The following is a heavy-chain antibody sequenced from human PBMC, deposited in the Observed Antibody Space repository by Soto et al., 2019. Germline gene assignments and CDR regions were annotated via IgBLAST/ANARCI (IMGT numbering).Heavy chain of an antibody. CDR2: IGTAGDT. V-gene: IGHV3-13*01. J-gene: IGHJ6*02. D-gene: IGHD4-17*01. CDR1: GFTFSSYD. CDR3: ARDPTTTVVTRISYGMDV. Sequence: GGSLRLSCAASGFTFSSYDMHWVRQATGKGLEWVSAIGTAGDTYYPGSVKGRFTISRENAKNSLYLQMNSLRAEDTAVYYCARDPTTTVVTRISYGMDVWGQGTTVTVSS.